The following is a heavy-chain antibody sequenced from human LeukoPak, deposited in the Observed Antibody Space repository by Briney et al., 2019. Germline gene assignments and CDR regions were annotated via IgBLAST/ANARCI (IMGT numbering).Heavy chain of an antibody. J-gene: IGHJ3*02. D-gene: IGHD6-13*01. Sequence: GGSLRLSCAASGFTFSSYSMNWVRRAPGKGLEWVSSISSSSSYIYYADSVKGRFTISRDNAKNSLYLQMNSLRAEDTAVYYCARDYSETDAFDIWGQGTMVTVSS. CDR3: ARDYSETDAFDI. CDR2: ISSSSSYI. V-gene: IGHV3-21*01. CDR1: GFTFSSYS.